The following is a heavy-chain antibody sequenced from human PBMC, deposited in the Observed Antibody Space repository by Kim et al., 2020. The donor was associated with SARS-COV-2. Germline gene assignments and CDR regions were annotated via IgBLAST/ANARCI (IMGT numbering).Heavy chain of an antibody. J-gene: IGHJ6*02. CDR2: IIPIFGTA. CDR3: ARVLLGSSNWVTLLDYYYYGMDV. Sequence: SVKVSCKASGGTFSSYAISWVRQAPGQGLEWMGGIIPIFGTANYAQKFQGRVTITADESTSTAYMELSSLRSEDTAVYYCARVLLGSSNWVTLLDYYYYGMDVWGQGTTVTVSS. V-gene: IGHV1-69*13. CDR1: GGTFSSYA. D-gene: IGHD3-10*02.